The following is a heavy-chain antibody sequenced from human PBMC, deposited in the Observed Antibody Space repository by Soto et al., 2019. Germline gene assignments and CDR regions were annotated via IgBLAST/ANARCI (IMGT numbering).Heavy chain of an antibody. D-gene: IGHD3-22*01. J-gene: IGHJ4*02. CDR1: GYTFTSYD. CDR3: ARARGTITTSDY. V-gene: IGHV1-8*01. CDR2: LNPTRGNA. Sequence: EASGKVSCKASGYTFTSYDINWGRQATGQGLEGMAWLNPTRGNAGYAQKFQGRITVTMDASRATAYMELSSLRSEDTAVYFCARARGTITTSDYWGQGTPVTVSS.